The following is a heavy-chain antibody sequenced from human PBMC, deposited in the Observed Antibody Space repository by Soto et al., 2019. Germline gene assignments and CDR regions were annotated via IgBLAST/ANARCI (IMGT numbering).Heavy chain of an antibody. CDR3: GRVGRGGGYTYGTDY. D-gene: IGHD5-18*01. CDR2: ISSSSSSI. J-gene: IGHJ4*02. V-gene: IGHV3-48*02. CDR1: GFSISTYS. Sequence: GGSLRLSCVASGFSISTYSMNWVRQAPGKGLEWVSYISSSSSSIYYADSVKGRFTISRDNAKNSLYLEMNSLRDDDTAVYYCGRVGRGGGYTYGTDYWGQGTLVTVSS.